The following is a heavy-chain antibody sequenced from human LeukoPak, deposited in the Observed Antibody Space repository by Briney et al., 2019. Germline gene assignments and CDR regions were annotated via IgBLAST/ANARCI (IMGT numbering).Heavy chain of an antibody. J-gene: IGHJ5*02. CDR2: NCTSGST. V-gene: IGHV4-61*09. D-gene: IGHD2-2*01. Sequence: PSETLSLTCTVSGGSISSGSYYWSWIRPPAGKGLEWIGHNCTSGSTNHNPSLKSRVTISIDTYQNQFSLKLISVTAADTAGYYCAREGAYCSSTSCNWFDPWGQGTLVTVSS. CDR3: AREGAYCSSTSCNWFDP. CDR1: GGSISSGSYY.